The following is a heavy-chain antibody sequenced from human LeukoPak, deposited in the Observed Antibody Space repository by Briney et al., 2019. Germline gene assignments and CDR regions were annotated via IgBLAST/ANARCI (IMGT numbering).Heavy chain of an antibody. CDR2: INHNGNVN. J-gene: IGHJ6*02. V-gene: IGHV3-7*03. CDR3: ARGGGLDV. Sequence: GGSLRLSCAASGFTFSSYWMNWARQAPGKGLEWVASINHNGNVNYYVNSVKGRFTISRDNAKKSLYLQMSNLRAEDTAVYFCARGGGLDVWGQGATVTVSS. CDR1: GFTFSSYW. D-gene: IGHD3-16*01.